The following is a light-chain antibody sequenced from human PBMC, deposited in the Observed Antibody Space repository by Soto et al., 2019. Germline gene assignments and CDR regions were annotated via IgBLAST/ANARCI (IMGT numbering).Light chain of an antibody. J-gene: IGKJ1*01. V-gene: IGKV1-8*01. CDR2: AAS. CDR3: QQYYSYPQT. CDR1: QGISSY. Sequence: AIRMTQSPSSFSASTGDRVTITCRASQGISSYLAWYQQKPGKAPELLIYAASTLQSGVPSRFSGSGSGTDFSLTISCLQSEDFANYYCQQYYSYPQTFGQGTTVEIK.